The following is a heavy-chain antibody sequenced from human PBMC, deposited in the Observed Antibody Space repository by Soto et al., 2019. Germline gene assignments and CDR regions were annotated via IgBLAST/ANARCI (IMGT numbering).Heavy chain of an antibody. CDR3: AGGTGYSIHYGMDV. Sequence: SVKVSCKASGGTFSSYAISWVRQAPGQGLEWMGEIIPIFGTANYAQKFQGRVTITADKSTSTVYMELSSLRSEDTAVYYCAGGTGYSIHYGMDVWGQGTTVTVSS. CDR1: GGTFSSYA. CDR2: IIPIFGTA. D-gene: IGHD3-9*01. V-gene: IGHV1-69*06. J-gene: IGHJ6*02.